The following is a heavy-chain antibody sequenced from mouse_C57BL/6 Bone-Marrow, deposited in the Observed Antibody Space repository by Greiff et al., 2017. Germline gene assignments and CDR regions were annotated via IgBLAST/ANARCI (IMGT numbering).Heavy chain of an antibody. J-gene: IGHJ1*03. Sequence: QVQLKQPGAELVRPGTSVKLSCKASGYTFTSYWMHWVKQRPGQGLEWIGVIDPSDSYTNYNQKFKGKATLTADTSSSTAYMQLSSLKSVGSAVYYCAKNGNYYGSSYWYFDVWGTGTTVTVSS. CDR1: GYTFTSYW. D-gene: IGHD1-1*01. V-gene: IGHV1-59*01. CDR3: AKNGNYYGSSYWYFDV. CDR2: IDPSDSYT.